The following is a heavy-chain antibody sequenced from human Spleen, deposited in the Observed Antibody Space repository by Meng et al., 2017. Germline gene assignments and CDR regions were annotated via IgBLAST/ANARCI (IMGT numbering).Heavy chain of an antibody. Sequence: VLLWEWGAWQLEPSVIPSLTCAVDGGAVSGYYWRWIRQPPGKGLGRIGEISHSGSTNYNPSLKSRVTISVDTSKNQFSLKLSSVTAADTAVYYCARHQRWLKSEGGFNYWGQGTLVTVSS. J-gene: IGHJ4*02. CDR1: GGAVSGYY. CDR3: ARHQRWLKSEGGFNY. D-gene: IGHD4-23*01. V-gene: IGHV4-34*01. CDR2: ISHSGST.